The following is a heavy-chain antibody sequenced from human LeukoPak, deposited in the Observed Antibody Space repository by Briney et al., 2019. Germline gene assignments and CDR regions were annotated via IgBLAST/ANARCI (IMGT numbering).Heavy chain of an antibody. CDR2: ISGSGGST. CDR1: GFTFSSYA. D-gene: IGHD3-10*01. J-gene: IGHJ3*02. V-gene: IGHV3-23*01. CDR3: AAPYYYGSGSYYNGDAFDI. Sequence: GGSPRLSXAASGFTFSSYAMSWVRQAPGKGLEWVSAISGSGGSTYYADSVKGRFTISRDNSKNTLYLQMNSLRAEDTAVYYCAAPYYYGSGSYYNGDAFDIWGQGTMVTVSS.